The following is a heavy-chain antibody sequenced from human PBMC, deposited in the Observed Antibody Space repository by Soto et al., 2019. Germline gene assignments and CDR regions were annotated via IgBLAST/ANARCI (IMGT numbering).Heavy chain of an antibody. CDR3: AKDKGGVRANYYYYGMDV. Sequence: GGSLRLSCAASGFTFSSYGMHWVRQAPGKGLEWVAVISYDGSNKYYTDSVKGRFTISRDNSRNTLYLQMNSLRAEDTAVYYCAKDKGGVRANYYYYGMDVWGQGTTVTVSS. V-gene: IGHV3-30*18. CDR1: GFTFSSYG. CDR2: ISYDGSNK. D-gene: IGHD3-10*01. J-gene: IGHJ6*02.